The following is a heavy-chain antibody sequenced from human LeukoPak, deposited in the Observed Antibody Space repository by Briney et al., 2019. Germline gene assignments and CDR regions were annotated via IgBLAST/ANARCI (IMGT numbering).Heavy chain of an antibody. D-gene: IGHD2-8*01. J-gene: IGHJ3*01. CDR1: GFTFSSYE. V-gene: IGHV3-74*01. CDR3: AREDRIVLGNDAFDL. CDR2: IYSDGSLI. Sequence: GGSLRLSCAVSGFTFSSYEMNWVRQAPGKGLVWVSRIYSDGSLIGYADSVRGRFTISIDNAKNTLHLQMNSLRAEDTAVYYCAREDRIVLGNDAFDLWGQGTMVTVSS.